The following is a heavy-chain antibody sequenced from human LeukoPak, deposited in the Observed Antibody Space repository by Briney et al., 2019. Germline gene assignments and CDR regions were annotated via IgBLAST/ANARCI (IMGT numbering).Heavy chain of an antibody. CDR1: GYGFTSYW. CDR3: ASYHYYDSSGYPRDAFDI. Sequence: GESLKISCKGSGYGFTSYWIGWVRQMPGKGLEWMGIIYPGDSDTRYSPSFQGQVTISADKSISTAYLQWSSLKASDTAMYYCASYHYYDSSGYPRDAFDIWGQGTMVTVSS. CDR2: IYPGDSDT. J-gene: IGHJ3*02. V-gene: IGHV5-51*01. D-gene: IGHD3-22*01.